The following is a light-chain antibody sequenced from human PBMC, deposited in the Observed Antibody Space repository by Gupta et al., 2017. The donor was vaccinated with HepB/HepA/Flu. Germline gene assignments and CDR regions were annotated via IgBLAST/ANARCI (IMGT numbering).Light chain of an antibody. CDR1: SSNIGSNS. CDR2: SND. V-gene: IGLV1-44*01. J-gene: IGLJ2*01. Sequence: QSVLTQPPSASGTPGHRVTISCSGSSSNIGSNSISWYQQLPGKAPKFIIYSNDQRPSGVPDRFSGSKSATSASLAISGLQSEDEADYYCAAWEDSLDVRVFGGGTKLTVL. CDR3: AAWEDSLDVRV.